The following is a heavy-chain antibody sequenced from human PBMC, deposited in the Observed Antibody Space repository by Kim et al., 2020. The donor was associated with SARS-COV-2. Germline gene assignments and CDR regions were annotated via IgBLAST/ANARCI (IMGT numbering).Heavy chain of an antibody. J-gene: IGHJ4*02. CDR3: VKDLPAVAVNGGY. CDR1: GFTFSSYA. CDR2: ISSNGGST. Sequence: GVSLRLSCSASGFTFSSYAMHWVRQAPGKGLEYVSAISSNGGSTYYADSVKGRFTISRDNSKNTLYLQMSSLRAEDTAVYYCVKDLPAVAVNGGYWGQGTLVTVSS. D-gene: IGHD6-19*01. V-gene: IGHV3-64D*09.